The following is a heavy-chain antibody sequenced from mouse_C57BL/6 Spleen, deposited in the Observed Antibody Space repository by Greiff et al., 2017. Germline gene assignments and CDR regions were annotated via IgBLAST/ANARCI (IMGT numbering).Heavy chain of an antibody. Sequence: VQLQQPGAELVKPGASVKLSCKASGYTFTSYWMHWVKQRPGQGLEWIGMIHPNSGSTNYNEKFKSKATLTVDKSSSTAYMQLSSLTSEDSAVYYCARGHYGNYFFYAMDYWGQGTSVTVSS. J-gene: IGHJ4*01. CDR2: IHPNSGST. D-gene: IGHD2-1*01. V-gene: IGHV1-64*01. CDR1: GYTFTSYW. CDR3: ARGHYGNYFFYAMDY.